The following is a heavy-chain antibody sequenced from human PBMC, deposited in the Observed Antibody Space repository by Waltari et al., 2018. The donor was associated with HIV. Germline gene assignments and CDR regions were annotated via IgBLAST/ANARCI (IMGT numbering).Heavy chain of an antibody. J-gene: IGHJ4*02. CDR2: VSGSGAKS. CDR3: AKAYYENTAYYYDF. Sequence: EVQLLESGGGLVQPGGSRCLSCAASGLPSVSYAITWVRQSPERGVEWVAAVSGSGAKSFYADSVKGRFTISRDNSKNTVFLQMNSLRAADTAIYYCAKAYYENTAYYYDFWGRGTRVTVSS. CDR1: GLPSVSYA. V-gene: IGHV3-23*01. D-gene: IGHD3-22*01.